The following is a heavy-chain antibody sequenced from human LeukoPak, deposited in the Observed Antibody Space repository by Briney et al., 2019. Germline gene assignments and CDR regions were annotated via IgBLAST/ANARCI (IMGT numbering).Heavy chain of an antibody. D-gene: IGHD3-9*01. V-gene: IGHV3-66*01. CDR2: IYSGGST. CDR3: AKDEYDILTGYPGDY. Sequence: GGSLRLSCAASGFTVSSNYMSWVRQAPGKGLEWVSVIYSGGSTYYADSVKGRFTISRDNSKNTLYLQMNSLRAEDTAVYYCAKDEYDILTGYPGDYWGQGTLVTVSS. J-gene: IGHJ4*02. CDR1: GFTVSSNY.